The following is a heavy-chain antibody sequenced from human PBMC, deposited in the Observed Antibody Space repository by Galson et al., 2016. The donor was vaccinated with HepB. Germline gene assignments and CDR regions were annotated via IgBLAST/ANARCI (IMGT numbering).Heavy chain of an antibody. CDR3: ARGPVVTYYSGPTWFDP. J-gene: IGHJ5*02. D-gene: IGHD3-22*01. V-gene: IGHV3-53*01. CDR1: GFGVGSPY. CDR2: IYSNGRT. Sequence: CAVSGFGVGSPYMNWVRQAPGEGLEWASVIYSNGRTYYADSVRGRFTVSRDRSKNILYLQMNSLRVEDTAVYYCARGPVVTYYSGPTWFDPWGQGTLVTVSS.